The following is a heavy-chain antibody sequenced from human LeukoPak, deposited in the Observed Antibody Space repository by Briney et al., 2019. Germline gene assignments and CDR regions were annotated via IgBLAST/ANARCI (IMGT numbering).Heavy chain of an antibody. J-gene: IGHJ4*02. CDR2: IKQDGSEK. Sequence: GGSLRLSCAASGFTFSSYWMSWVRQAPGKGLEWVANIKQDGSEKKYVDSVKGRFTISRDNAKNSLYLQMNSLRAEDTAVYYCARTNPDCYDSSGRGYFDYWGQGTLVTVSS. V-gene: IGHV3-7*01. CDR3: ARTNPDCYDSSGRGYFDY. D-gene: IGHD3-22*01. CDR1: GFTFSSYW.